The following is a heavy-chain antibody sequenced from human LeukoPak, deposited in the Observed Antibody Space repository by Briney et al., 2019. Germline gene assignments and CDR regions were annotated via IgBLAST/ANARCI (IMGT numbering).Heavy chain of an antibody. V-gene: IGHV4-38-2*02. D-gene: IGHD6-6*01. CDR2: LYHSGST. CDR1: GYSISSGYY. J-gene: IGHJ4*02. Sequence: SETLSLTCTVSGYSISSGYYWGWTRQPPGKGLEWIGSLYHSGSTYYNPSLKSRVTISVDTSKNQFSLKLSSVTAADTAVYYCAREIRGIAARPGDFDYWGQGTLVTVSS. CDR3: AREIRGIAARPGDFDY.